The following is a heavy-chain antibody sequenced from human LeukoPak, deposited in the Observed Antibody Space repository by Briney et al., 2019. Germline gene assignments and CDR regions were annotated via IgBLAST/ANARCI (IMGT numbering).Heavy chain of an antibody. CDR2: ISGSGGST. CDR3: SKDYDFWSGYYGAFDY. CDR1: GFTFSSYA. J-gene: IGHJ4*02. V-gene: IGHV3-23*01. D-gene: IGHD3-3*01. Sequence: GGSLRLSCAVSGFTFSSYAMSWVRQAPGKGLEWVSAISGSGGSTYYADSVKGRYTISRDNSKNTLYLQMNRLGAEGTGVYYWSKDYDFWSGYYGAFDYWGQGTLVTVSS.